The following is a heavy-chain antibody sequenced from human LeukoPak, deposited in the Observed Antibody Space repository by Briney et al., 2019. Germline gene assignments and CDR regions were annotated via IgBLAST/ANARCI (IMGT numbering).Heavy chain of an antibody. CDR1: GFTFSSYA. CDR2: ISGSGGST. Sequence: GGSLRLSCAASGFTFSSYAMSWVRQAPGKGLEWVSAISGSGGSTYYADSVKGRFTVSRDNSKNTLYLEMNSLRAEDTAVYYCTSCRGGDCYSVSAFDVWGQGTKATVSS. V-gene: IGHV3-23*01. CDR3: TSCRGGDCYSVSAFDV. D-gene: IGHD2-21*02. J-gene: IGHJ3*01.